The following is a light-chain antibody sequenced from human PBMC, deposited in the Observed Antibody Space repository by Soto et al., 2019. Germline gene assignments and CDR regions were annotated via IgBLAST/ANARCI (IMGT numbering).Light chain of an antibody. CDR1: SSNIGSHY. Sequence: QSVLTQPPSASGTPGQRVTISCSGSSSNIGSHYVYWYLQLPGTAPRLLIYRNDQRPSGVPDRFSGSKSGTSASLAISGLRSEDEADYYCAAWDDSLSGWVFSGGTKLTVL. CDR3: AAWDDSLSGWV. V-gene: IGLV1-47*01. J-gene: IGLJ3*02. CDR2: RND.